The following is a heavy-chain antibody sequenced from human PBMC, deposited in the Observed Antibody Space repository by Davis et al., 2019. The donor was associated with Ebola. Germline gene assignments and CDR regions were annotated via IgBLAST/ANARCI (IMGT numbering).Heavy chain of an antibody. CDR3: ARAHNYGDSDY. CDR1: GFTFSGSS. CDR2: ISGGTSAT. J-gene: IGHJ4*02. D-gene: IGHD4-17*01. Sequence: GESLKISCAASGFTFSGSSMNWVRQAPGKGLEWVSHISGGTSATCYADSVKGRFTISRDNVKNSLYLQMDRLRADDTAVYYCARAHNYGDSDYWGQGTLVTVSS. V-gene: IGHV3-48*01.